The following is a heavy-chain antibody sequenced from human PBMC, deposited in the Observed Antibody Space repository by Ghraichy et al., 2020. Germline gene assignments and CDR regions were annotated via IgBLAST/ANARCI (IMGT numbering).Heavy chain of an antibody. Sequence: LETLSLTCTVSGYSISSGYYWDWILQPPGTGLEWIGSIYHSGSTFYNPSLRSRVTISVDTSKNQFSLKLSSVTAADTAVYYCARAERSIAPIGYWGQGTLVTVSS. CDR3: ARAERSIAPIGY. J-gene: IGHJ4*02. D-gene: IGHD1-14*01. V-gene: IGHV4-38-2*02. CDR1: GYSISSGYY. CDR2: IYHSGST.